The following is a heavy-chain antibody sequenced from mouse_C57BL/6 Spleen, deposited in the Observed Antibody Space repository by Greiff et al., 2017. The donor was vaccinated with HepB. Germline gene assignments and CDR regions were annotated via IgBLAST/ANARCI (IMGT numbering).Heavy chain of an antibody. CDR1: GYTFTSYW. CDR3: ARSRTARAPHAMDY. Sequence: QVQLQQPGAELVKPGASVKLSCKASGYTFTSYWMQWVKQRPGQGLEWIGEIDPSDSYTNYNQKFKGKATLPVDTSSSTAYMQLSSLTSEDSAVYYCARSRTARAPHAMDYWGQGTSVTVSS. D-gene: IGHD3-2*01. J-gene: IGHJ4*01. V-gene: IGHV1-50*01. CDR2: IDPSDSYT.